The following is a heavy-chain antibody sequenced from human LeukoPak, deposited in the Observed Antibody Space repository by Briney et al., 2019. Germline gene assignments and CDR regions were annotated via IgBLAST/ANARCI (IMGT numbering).Heavy chain of an antibody. V-gene: IGHV2-5*02. D-gene: IGHD6-25*01. Sequence: SGPTLVKPTQTLTLTFTFSGFSLSTSGVGVGWIRQPPGKALEWLALIYWDDDKRYSPSLKSRLTITKDTSTNQVVLTMTNMDPVDTATYYCAHINTQRSVDYWGQGTLVTVSS. CDR3: AHINTQRSVDY. CDR2: IYWDDDK. J-gene: IGHJ4*02. CDR1: GFSLSTSGVG.